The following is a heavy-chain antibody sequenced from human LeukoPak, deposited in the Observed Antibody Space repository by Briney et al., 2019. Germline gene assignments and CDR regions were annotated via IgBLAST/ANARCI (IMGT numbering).Heavy chain of an antibody. V-gene: IGHV1-2*06. CDR2: INPNSGGT. J-gene: IGHJ6*03. CDR3: ARFTYYYYMDV. Sequence: GASVKVSCKASGYTFTGYYMHWVRQAPGQGLEWMGRINPNSGGTNYAQKFQGRVTMTRDTSISTAYMELSSLRSEDTAVYYCARFTYYYYMDVWGKGTTVTVSS. CDR1: GYTFTGYY.